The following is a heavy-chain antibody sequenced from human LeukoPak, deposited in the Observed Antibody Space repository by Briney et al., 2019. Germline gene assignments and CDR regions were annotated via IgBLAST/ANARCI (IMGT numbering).Heavy chain of an antibody. CDR2: IHTSGRT. CDR3: ARGVTYYYDSSAYLY. V-gene: IGHV4-61*02. J-gene: IGHJ4*02. Sequence: PSETLSLTCTVSGDSLRSGSYYWSWIRQPARKGLEWIGRIHTSGRTNYNPSLKSRVTISPDTSKNQFSLKLSSVTAADTAVYYCARGVTYYYDSSAYLYWGQGTLVTVSS. CDR1: GDSLRSGSYY. D-gene: IGHD3-22*01.